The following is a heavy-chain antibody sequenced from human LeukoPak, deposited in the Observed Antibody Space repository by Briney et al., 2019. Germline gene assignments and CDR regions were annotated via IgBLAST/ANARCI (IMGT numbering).Heavy chain of an antibody. Sequence: GGSLRLSCAASGFTSSSYWMRWVRQAPGKGLEWVANIKQDGSEKYYVDSVKGRFTISRDNAKNSLYLQMNSLTAEDTAVYYCAKGTGAYYMDVWGKGTTVTVSS. J-gene: IGHJ6*03. CDR1: GFTSSSYW. D-gene: IGHD7-27*01. CDR2: IKQDGSEK. V-gene: IGHV3-7*01. CDR3: AKGTGAYYMDV.